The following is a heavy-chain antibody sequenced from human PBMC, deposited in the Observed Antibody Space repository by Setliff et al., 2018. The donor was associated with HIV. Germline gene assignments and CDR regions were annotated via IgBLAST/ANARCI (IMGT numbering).Heavy chain of an antibody. CDR3: VRDRDWAFDY. J-gene: IGHJ4*02. Sequence: GESLKISCAASGFTFSSYSMNWVRQAPGKGLEWISYNGIINGAKHYADSIEGRFTISRDDAKNSLYLQMDSLRAEDTAVYYCVRDRDWAFDYWGQGILVTVSS. CDR1: GFTFSSYS. CDR2: NGIINGAK. D-gene: IGHD3-9*01. V-gene: IGHV3-48*01.